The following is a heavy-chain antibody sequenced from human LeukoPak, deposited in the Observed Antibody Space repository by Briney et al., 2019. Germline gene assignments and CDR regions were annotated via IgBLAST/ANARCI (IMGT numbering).Heavy chain of an antibody. D-gene: IGHD2-2*01. CDR3: ARGRGYCRSTSCPYYFDY. J-gene: IGHJ4*02. CDR2: IIPIFGTA. V-gene: IGHV1-69*13. Sequence: REASVKVSCKASGGTFSSYAISWVRQAPGQGLEWMGGIIPIFGTANYAQKFQGRVTITADESTSTAYMELSSLRSEDTAVYYCARGRGYCRSTSCPYYFDYWGQGTLVTVSS. CDR1: GGTFSSYA.